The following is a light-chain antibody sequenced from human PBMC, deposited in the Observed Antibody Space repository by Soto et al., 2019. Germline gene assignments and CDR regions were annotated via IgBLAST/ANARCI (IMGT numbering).Light chain of an antibody. J-gene: IGLJ1*01. V-gene: IGLV1-40*01. CDR3: QSYDSRLSNYV. Sequence: QSVLTQPPSASGTPGQRVTISCSGSNSNIGAGYDVHWYQQFPGTAPKLLIYGNINRPSGVPDRFSGSKSGASASLAITGLQAEDEADYYCQSYDSRLSNYVFGGGTKLTVL. CDR1: NSNIGAGYD. CDR2: GNI.